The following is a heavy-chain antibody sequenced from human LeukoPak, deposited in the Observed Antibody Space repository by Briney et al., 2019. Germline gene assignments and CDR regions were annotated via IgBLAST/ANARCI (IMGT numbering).Heavy chain of an antibody. V-gene: IGHV4-39*07. CDR1: GGSISISSYY. Sequence: SETLSLTCTVFGGSISISSYYWGWIRQPPGKGLEWIGSIFYSGSTYYNPSLKSRVTISIDTSKNQFSLKPSSVTAADTAVYYCARARPLYGDYHYWGQGTLVTVSS. CDR2: IFYSGST. D-gene: IGHD4-17*01. CDR3: ARARPLYGDYHY. J-gene: IGHJ4*02.